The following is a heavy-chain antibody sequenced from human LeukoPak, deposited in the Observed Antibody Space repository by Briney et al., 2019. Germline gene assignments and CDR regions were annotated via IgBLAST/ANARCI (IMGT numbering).Heavy chain of an antibody. CDR1: GFTVSTNC. J-gene: IGHJ4*02. CDR2: IYSGGTT. CDR3: ARVDTVMAYYFDL. D-gene: IGHD5-18*01. V-gene: IGHV3-53*04. Sequence: PGGSLRLSCAASGFTVSTNCMTWVRQAPGKGLEWVSTIYSGGTTYYADSVMGRFTISRHNSRNTLYLQMNGLRAEDTAVYYCARVDTVMAYYFDLWGQGTLVTVSS.